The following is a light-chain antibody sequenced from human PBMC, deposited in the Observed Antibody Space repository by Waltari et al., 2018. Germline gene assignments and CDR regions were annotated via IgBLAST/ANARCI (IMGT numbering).Light chain of an antibody. Sequence: QSVLTQPPSVSAAPGQRVTISCSGGSSTIGNNYVSWYRQFPGTAPKLLIYENSGRPSGLPGGVSGPKSGTPATLDITGLQAGDEADYYCGTWDSSLSGAVFGGGTHLTVL. V-gene: IGLV1-51*02. CDR3: GTWDSSLSGAV. CDR1: SSTIGNNY. J-gene: IGLJ7*01. CDR2: ENS.